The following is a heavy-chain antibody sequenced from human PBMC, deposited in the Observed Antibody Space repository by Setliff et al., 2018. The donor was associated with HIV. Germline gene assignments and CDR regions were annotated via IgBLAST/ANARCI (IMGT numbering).Heavy chain of an antibody. CDR3: AKAVGLQWFGGYFDH. J-gene: IGHJ4*02. CDR2: LSGAGGST. D-gene: IGHD3-10*01. V-gene: IGHV3-23*01. CDR1: GFTFSTYA. Sequence: PGESLKISCAASGFTFSTYAMSWVRQAPGKGLEWVSALSGAGGSTYYADSVKGWFTISRDNYKNTLYLQMNSLRAEDTAVYYCAKAVGLQWFGGYFDHWGQGTPVTVSS.